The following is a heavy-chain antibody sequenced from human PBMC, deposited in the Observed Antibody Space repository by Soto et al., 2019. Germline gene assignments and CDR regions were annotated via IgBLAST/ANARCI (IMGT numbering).Heavy chain of an antibody. CDR3: ARETNYAEGGRDFDY. CDR2: IIPILGIA. V-gene: IGHV1-69*08. Sequence: QVQLVQSGAEVKKPGSSVKVSCKASGGTFSSYTISWVRQAPGQGLEWMGRIIPILGIANYAQKVQGRVTITADKSTSTAYMALSSLRPEDTAVYYCARETNYAEGGRDFDYWGQGTLVTVSS. CDR1: GGTFSSYT. J-gene: IGHJ4*02. D-gene: IGHD3-16*01.